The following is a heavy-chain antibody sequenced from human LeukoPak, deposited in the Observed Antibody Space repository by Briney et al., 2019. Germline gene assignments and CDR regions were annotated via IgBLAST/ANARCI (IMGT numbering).Heavy chain of an antibody. V-gene: IGHV1-46*01. Sequence: ASVKVSCKASGYTFTSYYMQWVRQAPGQGLEWMGIINPSGGSTSYAQKFQGRVTMTRNTSISTAYMELSSLRSEDTAVYYCATLQPYDYSTGDYWGQGTLVTVSS. CDR3: ATLQPYDYSTGDY. CDR2: INPSGGST. D-gene: IGHD4-11*01. J-gene: IGHJ4*02. CDR1: GYTFTSYY.